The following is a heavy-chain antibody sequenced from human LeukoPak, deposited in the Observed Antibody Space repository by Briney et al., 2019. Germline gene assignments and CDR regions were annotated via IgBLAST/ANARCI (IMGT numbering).Heavy chain of an antibody. CDR1: GFTFSGSA. J-gene: IGHJ5*02. V-gene: IGHV3-73*01. CDR3: TRGRTVKNRSGGSCYPNWFDP. Sequence: GGSLRLSCAASGFTFSGSAMHWVRQASGKGLEWVGRIRSKANSYATAYAASVKGRFTISRDDSKNTAYLQMNSPKTEDTAVYYCTRGRTVKNRSGGSCYPNWFDPWGQGTLVTVSS. D-gene: IGHD2-15*01. CDR2: IRSKANSYAT.